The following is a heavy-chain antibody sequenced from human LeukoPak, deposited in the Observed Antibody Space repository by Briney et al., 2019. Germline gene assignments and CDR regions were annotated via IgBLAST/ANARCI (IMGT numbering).Heavy chain of an antibody. V-gene: IGHV3-30*02. J-gene: IGHJ4*02. D-gene: IGHD4-23*01. CDR1: GFTFSSYG. Sequence: GGSLRLSCAASGFTFSSYGMHWVRQAPGKGLEWVAFIRYDGSNKYYADSVKGRFTISRDNSKNTLYLQMNSLRAEDTAVYYCAKDGQTTVVTVFDYWGQGTLVTVS. CDR2: IRYDGSNK. CDR3: AKDGQTTVVTVFDY.